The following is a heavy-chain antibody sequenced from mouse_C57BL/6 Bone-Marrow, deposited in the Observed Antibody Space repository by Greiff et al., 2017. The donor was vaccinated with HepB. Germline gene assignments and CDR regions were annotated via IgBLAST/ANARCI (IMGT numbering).Heavy chain of an antibody. CDR1: GYAFTNYL. D-gene: IGHD1-1*01. J-gene: IGHJ3*01. Sequence: VHLVESGAELVRPGTSVKVSCKASGYAFTNYLIEWVKQRPGQGLEWIGVINPGSGGTNYNEKFKGKATLTADKSSSTAYMQLSSLTSEDSAVYFCARGGKYYSYWGQGTLVTVSA. CDR3: ARGGKYYSY. CDR2: INPGSGGT. V-gene: IGHV1-54*01.